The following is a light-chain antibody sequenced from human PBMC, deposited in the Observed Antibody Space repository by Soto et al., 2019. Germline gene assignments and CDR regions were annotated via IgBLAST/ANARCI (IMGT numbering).Light chain of an antibody. J-gene: IGLJ3*02. CDR1: NSNIGAGYD. CDR3: QSYDSSLSGWV. CDR2: GNS. V-gene: IGLV1-40*01. Sequence: QSVLTQPPSVSGAPGQRVTISCTGYNSNIGAGYDVHWYQQLPGTAPKLLIYGNSNRPSGVPDRFSASKSGTSASLAITGLQAEDEADYYCQSYDSSLSGWVFGGGTQPTVL.